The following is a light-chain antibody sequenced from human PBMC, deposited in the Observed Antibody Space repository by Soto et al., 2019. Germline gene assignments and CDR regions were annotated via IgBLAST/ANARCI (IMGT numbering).Light chain of an antibody. CDR3: QQSYTTPQFT. CDR1: QSISLF. Sequence: DIQLTQSPSSLSASVGDRVTITCRASQSISLFLNWYQHKPGKAPQLLIYSTSNLQSGVPSRFTGSGSGTDFTLTINILQPEDFATYYCQQSYTTPQFTFGPGTKVDIK. J-gene: IGKJ3*01. CDR2: STS. V-gene: IGKV1-39*01.